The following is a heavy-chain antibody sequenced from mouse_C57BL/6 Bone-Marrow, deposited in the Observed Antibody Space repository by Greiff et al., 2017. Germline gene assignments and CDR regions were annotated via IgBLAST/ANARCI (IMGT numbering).Heavy chain of an antibody. CDR2: IYPRDGST. CDR3: GRLGRGY. V-gene: IGHV1-85*01. J-gene: IGHJ2*01. Sequence: VHLVESGPELVKPGASVKLSCKASGYTFTSYDINWVKQRPGQGLEWIGWIYPRDGSTKYNEKFKGKATLTVDTSSSTAYMELHSLTSEDSAVYYCGRLGRGYWGQGTTLTVSS. D-gene: IGHD4-1*01. CDR1: GYTFTSYD.